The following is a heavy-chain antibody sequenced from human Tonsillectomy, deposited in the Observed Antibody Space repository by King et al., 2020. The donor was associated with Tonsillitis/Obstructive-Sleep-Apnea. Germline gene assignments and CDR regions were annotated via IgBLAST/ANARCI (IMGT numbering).Heavy chain of an antibody. D-gene: IGHD2-15*01. CDR2: IYHSGST. CDR1: GGSFSGYY. CDR3: AGFIDIVVVVAATRFDY. J-gene: IGHJ4*02. V-gene: IGHV4-34*01. Sequence: VQLQQWGAGLLKPSETLSLTCAVYGGSFSGYYWSWIRQPPGKGLEWIGEIYHSGSTNYNPSLKSRVTISVDTSKNQFSLKLSSVTAADTAVYYWAGFIDIVVVVAATRFDYWGQGTLVTVSS.